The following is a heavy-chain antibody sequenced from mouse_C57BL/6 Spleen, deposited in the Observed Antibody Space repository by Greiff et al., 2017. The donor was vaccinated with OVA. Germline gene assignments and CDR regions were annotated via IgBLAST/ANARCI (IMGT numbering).Heavy chain of an antibody. D-gene: IGHD4-1*01. CDR1: GYTFTDYE. Sequence: QVQLQQSGAELVRPGASVTLSCKASGYTFTDYEMHLVKQTPVHGLEWIGAIDPETGGTAYNQKFKGKAILTADKSSSTAYMELRSLTSEDSAVYYCTRSSLGRTFDYWGQGTTLTVSS. V-gene: IGHV1-15*01. CDR3: TRSSLGRTFDY. J-gene: IGHJ2*01. CDR2: IDPETGGT.